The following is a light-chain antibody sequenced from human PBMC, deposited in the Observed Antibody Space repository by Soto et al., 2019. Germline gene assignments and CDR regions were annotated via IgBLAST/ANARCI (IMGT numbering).Light chain of an antibody. CDR3: QQDGDWPLT. V-gene: IGKV3-15*01. CDR1: QSVRSTY. Sequence: EIVMTQSPVTLSVSPGERATLSCRASQSVRSTYLAWYQQKPGQAPRLLIFGVSNRAAGIPARFSGSGSGTEFTLTISSLQSEDFAIYYCQQDGDWPLTFGGGTKVDIK. J-gene: IGKJ4*01. CDR2: GVS.